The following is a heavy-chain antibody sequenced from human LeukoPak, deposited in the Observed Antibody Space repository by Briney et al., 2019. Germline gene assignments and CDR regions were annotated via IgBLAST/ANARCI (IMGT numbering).Heavy chain of an antibody. D-gene: IGHD6-19*01. Sequence: SETLSLTCTASGYSISNGYYWDWIRQPPGRRIEWIGNIYRSGSTSYNPSLQSRVTISVDTSKNQFSLKVNSVTAADTAVYYCARRHSSGWFYYWGQGTLVTVSS. V-gene: IGHV4-38-2*02. CDR1: GYSISNGYY. CDR2: IYRSGST. CDR3: ARRHSSGWFYY. J-gene: IGHJ4*02.